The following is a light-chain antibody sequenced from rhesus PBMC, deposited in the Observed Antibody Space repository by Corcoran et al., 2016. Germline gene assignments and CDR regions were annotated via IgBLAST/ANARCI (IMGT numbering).Light chain of an antibody. J-gene: IGKJ3*01. CDR3: QHNYDTPFT. Sequence: DIQMTQSPSSLSTSVGDRVTITCRASENVNYYLNWYQQKPGKAPKLLIYKASTLQSGVPSRFSGSGSGTDYTFTISSLQSEDVATSYCQHNYDTPFTFGPGTKLDIK. V-gene: IGKV1-74*01. CDR1: ENVNYY. CDR2: KAS.